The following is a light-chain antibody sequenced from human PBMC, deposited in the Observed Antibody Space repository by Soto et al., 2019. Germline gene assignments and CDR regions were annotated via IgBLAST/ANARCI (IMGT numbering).Light chain of an antibody. CDR3: QQYNSYPCT. CDR2: KAS. CDR1: QSISSW. V-gene: IGKV1-5*03. Sequence: DIQMTQSPSTLSASVGDRVTITCRASQSISSWLAWYQQKPGKAPKLLIYKASSLESGVPSRFSGSGSGTEFTLTISSLQPDDFATYSCQQYNSYPCTFGQGTKVEIK. J-gene: IGKJ1*01.